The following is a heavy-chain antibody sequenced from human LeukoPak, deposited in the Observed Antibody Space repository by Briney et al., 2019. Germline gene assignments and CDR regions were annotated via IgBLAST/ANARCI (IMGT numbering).Heavy chain of an antibody. V-gene: IGHV1-2*02. Sequence: ASVKVSCKASGYTFTDYYIHWVRQAPGQGLEWMGWINPNIGGPNYAQKFQGRVTMTRDTSISTAYMELSRLRSDDTAVYYCAREGYSLGFDPWGQGTLVTVSS. J-gene: IGHJ5*02. D-gene: IGHD4-23*01. CDR1: GYTFTDYY. CDR2: INPNIGGP. CDR3: AREGYSLGFDP.